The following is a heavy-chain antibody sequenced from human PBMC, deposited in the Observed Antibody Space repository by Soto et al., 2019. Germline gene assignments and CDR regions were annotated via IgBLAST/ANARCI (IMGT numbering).Heavy chain of an antibody. V-gene: IGHV5-51*01. Sequence: PGESLKISCKGSGYSFTSNWIGWVRQMPGKGLEWMGIIYPGDSDTRYSPSFQGQVTISVDKSISTAYLQWISLKASDTAMYYFTRYYYGGAWYYNQPPYYYYYYMDVWGKGTTVTVSS. J-gene: IGHJ6*03. CDR1: GYSFTSNW. D-gene: IGHD3-10*01. CDR3: TRYYYGGAWYYNQPPYYYYYYMDV. CDR2: IYPGDSDT.